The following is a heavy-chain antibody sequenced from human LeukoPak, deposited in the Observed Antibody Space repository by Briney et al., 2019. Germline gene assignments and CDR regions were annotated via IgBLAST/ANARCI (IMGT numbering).Heavy chain of an antibody. CDR3: ARDLGIAARDYYYYYMDV. J-gene: IGHJ6*03. Sequence: GASVKVSCKASGYTFTGYYMHWVRQAPGQGLEWMGWINPNSGGTNYAQKFQGRVTMTRDTSISTAYMELSRLRSDDTAVYYCARDLGIAARDYYYYYMDVWGKGTTVTVSS. CDR1: GYTFTGYY. D-gene: IGHD6-6*01. V-gene: IGHV1-2*02. CDR2: INPNSGGT.